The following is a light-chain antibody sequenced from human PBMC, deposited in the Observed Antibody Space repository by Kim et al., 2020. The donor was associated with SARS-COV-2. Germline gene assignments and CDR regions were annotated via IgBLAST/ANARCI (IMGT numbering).Light chain of an antibody. CDR3: QQSFTTPLLT. Sequence: DIQMTQSPSSLSASVGDSITITCRASQRITTYLNWYQQQPGKAPRLLIYAASSLRSGVPSRFSGSGSGTDFTLTINSLQPEDFATYYCQQSFTTPLLTFGGGTKLEI. J-gene: IGKJ4*01. CDR1: QRITTY. CDR2: AAS. V-gene: IGKV1-39*01.